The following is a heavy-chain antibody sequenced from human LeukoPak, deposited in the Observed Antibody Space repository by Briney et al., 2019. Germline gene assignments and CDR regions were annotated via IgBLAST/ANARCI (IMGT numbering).Heavy chain of an antibody. V-gene: IGHV3-21*01. CDR3: AKDPSLERRDYYYYYMDV. D-gene: IGHD1-1*01. Sequence: GGSLRLSCAASGFTFSSYSMNWVRQAPGKGLEWVSSISSSSSYIYYADSVKGRFTISRDNSKNTLYLQMNSLRAEDTAVYYCAKDPSLERRDYYYYYMDVWGKGTTVTISS. CDR2: ISSSSSYI. CDR1: GFTFSSYS. J-gene: IGHJ6*03.